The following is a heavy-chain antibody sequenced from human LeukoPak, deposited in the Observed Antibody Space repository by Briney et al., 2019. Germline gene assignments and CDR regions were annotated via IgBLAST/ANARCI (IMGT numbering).Heavy chain of an antibody. J-gene: IGHJ5*02. Sequence: ASVKVSCKASGYTFTSYYMHCVRQAPGQGLEWMGIINPSGGSTSYAQKFQGRVSMTRDTSTSTVYMGLCSLRSEDTAVYYCARGIGAYYDFWSGYPDSDWFDPWGQGTLVTVSS. CDR3: ARGIGAYYDFWSGYPDSDWFDP. D-gene: IGHD3-3*01. CDR2: INPSGGST. CDR1: GYTFTSYY. V-gene: IGHV1-46*01.